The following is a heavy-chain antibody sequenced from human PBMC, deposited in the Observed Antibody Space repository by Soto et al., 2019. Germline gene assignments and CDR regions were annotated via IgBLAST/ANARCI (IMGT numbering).Heavy chain of an antibody. V-gene: IGHV4-61*01. J-gene: IGHJ4*02. D-gene: IGHD3-22*01. CDR3: ARARLRYYYDSSGYPDY. CDR2: IYYSGST. CDR1: GGSVSSGSYY. Sequence: SETLSLTCTVSGGSVSSGSYYWSWIRQPPGKGLEWIGYIYYSGSTNYNPSLKSRVTISVDTSKNQFSLKLSPVTAADTAVYYCARARLRYYYDSSGYPDYWGQGTLVTVSS.